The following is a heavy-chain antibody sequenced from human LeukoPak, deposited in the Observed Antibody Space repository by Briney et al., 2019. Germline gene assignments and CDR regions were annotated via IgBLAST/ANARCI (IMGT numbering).Heavy chain of an antibody. Sequence: ASVKVSCKASGYTFTGYYMHWVRQAPGQGLEWMGWINPNSGGTNYAQKFQGRVTMTRDTSISTAYMELSRLRSDDTAEYCCAREGFGPVAFDIWGQGTMVTVSS. D-gene: IGHD3-10*01. J-gene: IGHJ3*02. CDR3: AREGFGPVAFDI. V-gene: IGHV1-2*02. CDR2: INPNSGGT. CDR1: GYTFTGYY.